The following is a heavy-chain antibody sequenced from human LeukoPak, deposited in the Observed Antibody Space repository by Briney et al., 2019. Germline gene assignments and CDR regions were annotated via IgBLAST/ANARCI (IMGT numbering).Heavy chain of an antibody. CDR1: GGTFSSYA. D-gene: IGHD3-16*01. V-gene: IGHV1-69*06. J-gene: IGHJ3*01. CDR3: ATALRLEALDL. CDR2: IIPIFGTA. Sequence: SVKVSCKASGGTFSSYAISWVRQAPGQGLEWMGGIIPIFGTANYAQKFQGRVTMTEDTSTDTAYMELRSLRSEDTAMYYCATALRLEALDLWGHGTMVTVSS.